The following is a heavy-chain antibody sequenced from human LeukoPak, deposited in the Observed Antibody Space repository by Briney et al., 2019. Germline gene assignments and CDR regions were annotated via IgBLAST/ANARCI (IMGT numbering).Heavy chain of an antibody. CDR2: ISAYNGNT. CDR3: ARDLGDIVVVPAASSLP. V-gene: IGHV1-18*01. J-gene: IGHJ5*02. CDR1: GYTFTSYG. Sequence: ASVKVSCKASGYTFTSYGISWVRQAPGQGLEWMGWISAYNGNTNYAQKFQGRVTMTTDTSTSTAYMELRSLRSDDAAVYYCARDLGDIVVVPAASSLPWGQGTLVTVSS. D-gene: IGHD2-2*01.